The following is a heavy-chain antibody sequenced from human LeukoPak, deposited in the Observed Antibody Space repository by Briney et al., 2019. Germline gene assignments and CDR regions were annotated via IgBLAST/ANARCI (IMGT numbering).Heavy chain of an antibody. V-gene: IGHV3-11*04. CDR1: GFTFSDYY. J-gene: IGHJ4*02. Sequence: GGSLRLSCAASGFTFSDYYMSWIRQAPGKGLEWVSYISSSGSTIYYADSVKGRFTISRDNAKNSLYLQMNSLRAEDTAVYYCARDLKTARLWGYFDYWGQGTLVTVSS. CDR3: ARDLKTARLWGYFDY. D-gene: IGHD6-6*01. CDR2: ISSSGSTI.